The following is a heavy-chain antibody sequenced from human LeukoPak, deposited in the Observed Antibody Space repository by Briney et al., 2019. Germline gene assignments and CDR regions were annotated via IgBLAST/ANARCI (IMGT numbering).Heavy chain of an antibody. CDR1: GYSFTSYW. CDR2: IYPGDSDT. V-gene: IGHV5-51*01. D-gene: IGHD3-10*01. Sequence: GASLQISCKGSGYSFTSYWIGWVRQMPGKGLEWMGIIYPGDSDTRYSPSFQGQVTISADKSISTAYLQWSSLKASDTAMYYCASTSGRDYYYMDVWGKGTTVTVSS. J-gene: IGHJ6*03. CDR3: ASTSGRDYYYMDV.